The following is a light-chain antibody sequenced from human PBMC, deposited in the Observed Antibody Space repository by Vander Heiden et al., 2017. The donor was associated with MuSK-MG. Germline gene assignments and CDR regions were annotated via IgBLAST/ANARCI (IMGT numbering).Light chain of an antibody. J-gene: IGLJ2*01. V-gene: IGLV3-1*01. CDR2: QDS. CDR3: QAWDSSTVV. Sequence: SYELTPPPSVSVSPGPTASITCSGDKLGDKYACWYQQKPGQSPVLVLYQDSKRRSGIPERFSGSNSGNTATLTISGTQAMDEADYYCQAWDSSTVVFGGGTKLTVL. CDR1: KLGDKY.